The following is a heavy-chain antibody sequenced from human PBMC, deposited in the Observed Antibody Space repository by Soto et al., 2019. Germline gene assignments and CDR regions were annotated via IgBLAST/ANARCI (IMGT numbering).Heavy chain of an antibody. Sequence: EVQLVESGGGLVQPGGSLRLSCAASGFDFSNYSMNWVRQAPGRGLEWLSYVSSTSSTIFYADSVRGRFTISRDNAKNSLYLQMNSLRYEDTALYYCARAYRMDVWGQGTTVTVPS. CDR3: ARAYRMDV. V-gene: IGHV3-48*02. CDR2: VSSTSSTI. CDR1: GFDFSNYS. J-gene: IGHJ6*02.